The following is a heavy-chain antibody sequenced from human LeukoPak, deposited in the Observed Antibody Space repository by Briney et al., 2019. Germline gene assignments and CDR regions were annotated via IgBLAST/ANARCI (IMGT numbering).Heavy chain of an antibody. D-gene: IGHD6-13*01. CDR1: GGSISSYY. CDR2: IYTSGST. J-gene: IGHJ4*02. Sequence: KASETLSLTCTVSGGSISSYYWSWIRQPAGKGLEWIGRIYTSGSTNYNPSLKSRVTISVDTSKNQFSLKLSSVTAADTAVYYCARDRPHIAAAGGVDYWGQGTLVTVSS. CDR3: ARDRPHIAAAGGVDY. V-gene: IGHV4-4*07.